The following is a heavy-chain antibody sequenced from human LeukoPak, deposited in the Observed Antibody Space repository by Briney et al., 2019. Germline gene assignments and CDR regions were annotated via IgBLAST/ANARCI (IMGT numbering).Heavy chain of an antibody. CDR3: ARALRPHYYDSSGYYYERFDY. D-gene: IGHD3-22*01. V-gene: IGHV1-46*01. CDR1: VYTFTSYY. CDR2: INPSGGST. J-gene: IGHJ4*02. Sequence: ASVKVSCKASVYTFTSYYMHWVRQAPGQGLEWMGIINPSGGSTSYAQKCQGRVTMTRDTSTSTVYMELSSLRSEDTAVYYCARALRPHYYDSSGYYYERFDYWGQGTLVTVSS.